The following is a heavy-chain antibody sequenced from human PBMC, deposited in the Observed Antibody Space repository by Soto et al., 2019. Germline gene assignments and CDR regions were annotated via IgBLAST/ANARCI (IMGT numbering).Heavy chain of an antibody. Sequence: QVQLQESGPGLVKPSETLSLTCTVSGVSINSYYWSWIRQPPGKGLEWIGYIFYSGTTNYNPSLKSRVTMALDRSKNPFCLKLISVTAADTAVYYCARDFRTYAPMTTWFDPWGQGALVTVSS. CDR3: ARDFRTYAPMTTWFDP. V-gene: IGHV4-59*01. CDR1: GVSINSYY. J-gene: IGHJ5*02. CDR2: IFYSGTT. D-gene: IGHD4-17*01.